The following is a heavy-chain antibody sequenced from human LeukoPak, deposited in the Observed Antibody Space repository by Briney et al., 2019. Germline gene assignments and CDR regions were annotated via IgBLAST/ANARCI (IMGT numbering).Heavy chain of an antibody. CDR1: GYTFTSYY. CDR2: INPSGGST. V-gene: IGHV1-46*01. J-gene: IGHJ6*02. D-gene: IGHD2-15*01. CDR3: ARSPKSAYCSGGSCYGMDV. Sequence: ASVKVSCTASGYTFTSYYMHWVRQAPGQGLEWMGIINPSGGSTSYAQKFQGRVTMTRDTSTSTVYMELSSLRSEDTAVYYCARSPKSAYCSGGSCYGMDVWGQGTTVTVSS.